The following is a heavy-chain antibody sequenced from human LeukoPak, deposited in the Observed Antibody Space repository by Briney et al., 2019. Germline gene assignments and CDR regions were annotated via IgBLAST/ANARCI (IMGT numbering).Heavy chain of an antibody. V-gene: IGHV4-34*01. D-gene: IGHD3-3*01. J-gene: IGHJ5*02. Sequence: SETRSLTCAVYGGSFSGYYWSWIRQPPGKGLEWIGEINHSGSTNYNPSLTSRVTISVDTSKNQCSLTLSSVTAADTAVYYCARTHITIFGVVIIGDNWFDPWGQGTLVTVSS. CDR2: INHSGST. CDR1: GGSFSGYY. CDR3: ARTHITIFGVVIIGDNWFDP.